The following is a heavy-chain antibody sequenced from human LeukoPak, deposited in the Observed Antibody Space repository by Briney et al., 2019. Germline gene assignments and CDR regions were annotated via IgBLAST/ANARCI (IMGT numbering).Heavy chain of an antibody. V-gene: IGHV3-9*01. J-gene: IGHJ4*02. CDR2: ISWNSISI. CDR1: GLTFDDYA. CDR3: ARAAPFDGSGFY. D-gene: IGHD3-10*01. Sequence: GRSLRLSCAASGLTFDDYAMHWVRQAPGKGLEWVSGISWNSISIDYADSVKGRFTISRDNAKNSLYLQMNSLRAEDTAVYYCARAAPFDGSGFYWGQGTLVTVSS.